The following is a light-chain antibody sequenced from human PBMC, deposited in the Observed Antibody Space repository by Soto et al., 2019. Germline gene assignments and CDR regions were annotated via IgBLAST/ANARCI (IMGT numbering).Light chain of an antibody. V-gene: IGKV3-11*01. CDR1: QSVSNY. Sequence: EIVLTQSPATMSLSPGARVTLSCRASQSVSNYLAWYTQKPGQAPRLLVSAASNRATGIQARFSVSGSGTDFTLTITRLEPEEFAVDDCQQYGSSPTFGPGTKVDIK. CDR2: AAS. J-gene: IGKJ3*01. CDR3: QQYGSSPT.